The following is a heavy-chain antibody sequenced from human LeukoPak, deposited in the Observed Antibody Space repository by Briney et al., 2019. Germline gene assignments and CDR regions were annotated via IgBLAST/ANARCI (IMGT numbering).Heavy chain of an antibody. J-gene: IGHJ3*02. V-gene: IGHV1-18*01. CDR2: IIPIFGTA. D-gene: IGHD2-2*02. CDR1: GYTFTSYG. Sequence: GASVKVSCKASGYTFTSYGISWVRQAPGQGLEWMGGIIPIFGTANYAQKLQGRVTMTTDTSTSTAYMELRSLRSDDTAVYYCAREFVGDIVVVPAAIHAFDIWGQGTMVTVSS. CDR3: AREFVGDIVVVPAAIHAFDI.